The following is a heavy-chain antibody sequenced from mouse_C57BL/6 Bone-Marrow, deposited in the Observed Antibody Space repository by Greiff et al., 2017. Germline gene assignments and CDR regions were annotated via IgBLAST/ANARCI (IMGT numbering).Heavy chain of an antibody. Sequence: VQLQQSGAELVRPGASVKLSCTASGFTIKDDYMHWVKQRPEQGLEWIGWIDPENGDTEYASKFQGKATITADTSSNTAYLQLSSLTSEDTAVYYCTTEMITCYCDYWGQGTTLTVSA. CDR1: GFTIKDDY. CDR2: IDPENGDT. D-gene: IGHD2-4*01. V-gene: IGHV14-4*01. J-gene: IGHJ2*01. CDR3: TTEMITCYCDY.